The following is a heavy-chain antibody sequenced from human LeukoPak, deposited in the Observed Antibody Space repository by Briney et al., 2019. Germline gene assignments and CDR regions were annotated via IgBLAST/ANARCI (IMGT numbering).Heavy chain of an antibody. CDR2: IYYSGST. CDR1: GGSISSGDYY. D-gene: IGHD5-18*01. V-gene: IGHV4-30-4*02. J-gene: IGHJ5*02. Sequence: SETLSLTCTVSGGSISSGDYYWSWIRQPPGKGLEWIGYIYYSGSTYYNPSLKSRVTISVDRSKNQFSLKLSSVTAADTAVYYCARADTAMEALDPWGQGTLVTVSS. CDR3: ARADTAMEALDP.